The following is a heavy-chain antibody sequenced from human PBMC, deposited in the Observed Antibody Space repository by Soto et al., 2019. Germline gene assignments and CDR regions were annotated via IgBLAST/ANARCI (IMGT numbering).Heavy chain of an antibody. J-gene: IGHJ4*02. D-gene: IGHD2-8*01. CDR1: GFTFDDYA. V-gene: IGHV3-9*01. Sequence: GGSLRLSCAASGFTFDDYAMHWVRQAPGKGLEWVSGISWNSGSIGYADSVKGRFTISRDNAKNSLYLQMNSLRAEDTALYYCAKDTGGYCTNGVCYTFDYWGQGTLVTVSS. CDR2: ISWNSGSI. CDR3: AKDTGGYCTNGVCYTFDY.